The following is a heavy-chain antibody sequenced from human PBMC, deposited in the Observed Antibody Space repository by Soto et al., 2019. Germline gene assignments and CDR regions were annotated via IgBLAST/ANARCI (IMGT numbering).Heavy chain of an antibody. D-gene: IGHD2-21*02. Sequence: QVQLRESGPGLVKPSETLSLTCTVSGGTISRYYWSWIRQPPGKGLEWIGYMYNTGSTVYNPSFKSRVTISVDTSKNQFSLMLNSVTAADTAVYYCARDLWGYCGTDCYPLDVWGQGTTVTVSS. CDR1: GGTISRYY. CDR3: ARDLWGYCGTDCYPLDV. J-gene: IGHJ6*02. V-gene: IGHV4-59*01. CDR2: MYNTGST.